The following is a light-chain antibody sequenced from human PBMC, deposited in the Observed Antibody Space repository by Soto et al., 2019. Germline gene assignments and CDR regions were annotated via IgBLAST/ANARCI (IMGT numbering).Light chain of an antibody. Sequence: TVLTQSPATLSLSPWERATLSCRTSLSVSVYLDWYQQKPGQAPRLLIYGASSRATGIPDRFSGSGSGTDFTLTISRLEPEDFAVYYCQQYGSSPPLTFGPGTKVDIK. CDR1: LSVSVY. CDR2: GAS. CDR3: QQYGSSPPLT. J-gene: IGKJ3*01. V-gene: IGKV3-20*01.